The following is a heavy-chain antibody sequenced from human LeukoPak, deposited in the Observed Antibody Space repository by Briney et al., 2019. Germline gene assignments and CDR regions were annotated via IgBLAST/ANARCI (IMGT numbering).Heavy chain of an antibody. D-gene: IGHD2-15*01. Sequence: SETLSLTCTVSGGSVSSGSYYWGWIRQPPGKGLEWIGYIYYSGSTNYNPSLKSRVTISVDTSKSQFSLKLSSVTAADTAVYYCARDLEDCSGGSCYAQFDYWGQGALVTVSS. CDR1: GGSVSSGSYY. CDR2: IYYSGST. J-gene: IGHJ4*02. CDR3: ARDLEDCSGGSCYAQFDY. V-gene: IGHV4-61*01.